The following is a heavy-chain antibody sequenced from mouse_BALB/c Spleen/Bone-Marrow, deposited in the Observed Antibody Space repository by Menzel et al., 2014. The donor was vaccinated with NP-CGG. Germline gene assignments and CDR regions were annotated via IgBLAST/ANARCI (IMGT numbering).Heavy chain of an antibody. CDR2: ITPENGNT. CDR3: ARGSSGPFVY. Sequence: EVQLHESGAELVRPGALVKLSCKASGFNIKDYYIHWVNQRPEQGLEWIGWITPENGNTIYDPKFQGKARITADTSSNTAYFQLSSLTSEDTAVYYCARGSSGPFVYWGQGTLVTVSA. V-gene: IGHV14-1*02. CDR1: GFNIKDYY. D-gene: IGHD3-1*01. J-gene: IGHJ3*01.